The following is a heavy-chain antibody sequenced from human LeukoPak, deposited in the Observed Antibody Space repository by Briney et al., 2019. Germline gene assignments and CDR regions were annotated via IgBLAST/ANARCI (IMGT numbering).Heavy chain of an antibody. D-gene: IGHD3-22*01. CDR1: GYSISSGYY. V-gene: IGHV4-61*01. CDR3: ARVTGYMIEDYFDY. Sequence: PSETLSLTCTVSGYSISSGYYWSWIRQPPGKGLEWIGYIYYSGSTNYNPSLKSRVTISVDTSKNQFSLRLRSLTAADTAVYYCARVTGYMIEDYFDYWGQGTLVTVSS. CDR2: IYYSGST. J-gene: IGHJ4*02.